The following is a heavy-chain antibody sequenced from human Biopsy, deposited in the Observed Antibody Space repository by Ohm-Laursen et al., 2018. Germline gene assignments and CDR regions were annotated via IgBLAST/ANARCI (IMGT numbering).Heavy chain of an antibody. V-gene: IGHV4-59*01. CDR3: ARDRGYYSDRTVPGYFDL. CDR1: GASISSYY. CDR2: VYYTGST. J-gene: IGHJ2*01. D-gene: IGHD3-22*01. Sequence: SDTLSLTCPVSGASISSYYWSRIWQPPGKGLEWIGYVYYTGSTDYNPSLQSRVTISVDTSKNHFSLRLRSVTPADTAIYYCARDRGYYSDRTVPGYFDLWGRGTLVTVSS.